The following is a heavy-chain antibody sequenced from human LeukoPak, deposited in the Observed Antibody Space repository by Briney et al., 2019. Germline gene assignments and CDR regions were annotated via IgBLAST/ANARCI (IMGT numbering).Heavy chain of an antibody. V-gene: IGHV4-34*01. J-gene: IGHJ4*02. Sequence: SETLSLTCAVYGGSFSGYYWSWIRQPPGKGLEWIGEINHSGSTNYNPSLKSRVTISVDTSKNQFSLKLSSVTAADTAVYYCASPAGYCSGGSCDANDYWGQGTLVTVSS. CDR2: INHSGST. D-gene: IGHD2-15*01. CDR3: ASPAGYCSGGSCDANDY. CDR1: GGSFSGYY.